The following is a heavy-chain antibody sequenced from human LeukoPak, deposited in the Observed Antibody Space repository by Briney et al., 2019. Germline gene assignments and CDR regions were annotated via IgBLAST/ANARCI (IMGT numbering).Heavy chain of an antibody. V-gene: IGHV4-30-2*03. CDR3: AHVGGFCSGGSCYSYYFDY. CDR1: GGSISSGGYS. J-gene: IGHJ4*02. Sequence: SQTLSLTCAVSGGSISSGGYSWGWIRQPPGKGPEWIGSIYHSGSTYYNPSLKSRVTISVDTSKNQFSLKLSSVTAADTAVYYCAHVGGFCSGGSCYSYYFDYWGQGTLVTVSS. CDR2: IYHSGST. D-gene: IGHD2-15*01.